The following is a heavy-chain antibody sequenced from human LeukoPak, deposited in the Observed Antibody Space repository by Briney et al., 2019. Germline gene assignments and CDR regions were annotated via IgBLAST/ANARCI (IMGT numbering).Heavy chain of an antibody. V-gene: IGHV4-39*01. Sequence: SETLSLTCTVSGGSISSSSYYWGWIRQPPGKGLEWIGSIYYSGSTYYNPSLKSRVTISVDTSKNQFSLKLSSVTAADTAVYYCARRGTAMVLYGSFFYPWGQGTLVTVSS. J-gene: IGHJ4*02. CDR3: ARRGTAMVLYGSFFYP. CDR1: GGSISSSSYY. CDR2: IYYSGST. D-gene: IGHD5-18*01.